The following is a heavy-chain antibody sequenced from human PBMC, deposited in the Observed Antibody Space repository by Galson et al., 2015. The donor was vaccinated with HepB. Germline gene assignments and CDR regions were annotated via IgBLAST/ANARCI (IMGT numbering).Heavy chain of an antibody. J-gene: IGHJ4*02. CDR1: GYSFSTHW. CDR3: ARQADIVAPFDY. V-gene: IGHV5-51*01. D-gene: IGHD2-21*01. Sequence: QSGAEVKKPGESLKISCQASGYSFSTHWIGWVRQVPGQGLEWLGIIYPGDSDTKYSPDFQGHVTISVDRSVTSAYVQWTSLKVSDTATYFCARQADIVAPFDYWGQGTLVTVSS. CDR2: IYPGDSDT.